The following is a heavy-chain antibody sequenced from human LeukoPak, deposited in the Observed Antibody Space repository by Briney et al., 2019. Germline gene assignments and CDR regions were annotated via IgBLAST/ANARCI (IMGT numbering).Heavy chain of an antibody. D-gene: IGHD6-6*01. V-gene: IGHV4-34*01. CDR1: GGSFSGYY. CDR2: INHSGST. J-gene: IGHJ4*02. Sequence: SETLSLTCAVYGGSFSGYYWSWIRQPPGKGLEWIGEINHSGSTNSNPSLKSRVTISVDTSKNQFSLKLSSVTAADTAVYYCARGFYSSSDGLTECWGQGTLVTVSS. CDR3: ARGFYSSSDGLTEC.